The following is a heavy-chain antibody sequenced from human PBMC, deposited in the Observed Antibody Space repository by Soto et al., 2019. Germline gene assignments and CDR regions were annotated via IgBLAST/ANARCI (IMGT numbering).Heavy chain of an antibody. CDR1: GFTFSSYA. J-gene: IGHJ6*02. V-gene: IGHV3-23*01. CDR2: ISGSGGST. CDR3: AKDPLFIIIVGVRPDPGNYYYGMDV. D-gene: IGHD3-22*01. Sequence: GGSLRLSCAASGFTFSSYAMSWVRQAPGKGLEWVSAISGSGGSTYYADSVKGRFTISRDNSKNTLYLQMNSLRAEDTAVYYCAKDPLFIIIVGVRPDPGNYYYGMDVGGQGTTVPVSS.